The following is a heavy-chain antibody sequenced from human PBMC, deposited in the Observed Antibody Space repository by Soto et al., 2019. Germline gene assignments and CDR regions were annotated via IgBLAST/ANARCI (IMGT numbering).Heavy chain of an antibody. CDR2: IDPYDTGI. CDR3: ARVVTGTTPVDY. V-gene: IGHV3-74*01. D-gene: IGHD1-7*01. Sequence: PGGSLRLSCAASGFAFSSEWMHWVRQAPGKGLVWVSRIDPYDTGITYADSVKGRFTISRDNAKNTLYLQMNSLRAEDTAVYYCARVVTGTTPVDYWGQGTLVTVSS. J-gene: IGHJ4*02. CDR1: GFAFSSEW.